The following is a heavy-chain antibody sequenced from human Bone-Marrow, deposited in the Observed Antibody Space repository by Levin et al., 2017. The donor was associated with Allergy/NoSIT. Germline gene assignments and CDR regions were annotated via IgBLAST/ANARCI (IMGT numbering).Heavy chain of an antibody. CDR3: TTGPRGPYYYYYYYYMDV. CDR2: IKSKTDGGTT. V-gene: IGHV3-15*01. J-gene: IGHJ6*03. CDR1: GFTFSNAW. D-gene: IGHD1-26*01. Sequence: GGSLRLSCAASGFTFSNAWMSWVRQAPGKGLEWVGRIKSKTDGGTTDYAAPVKGRFTISRDDSKNTLYLQMNSLKTEDTAVYYCTTGPRGPYYYYYYYYMDVWGKGTTVTVSS.